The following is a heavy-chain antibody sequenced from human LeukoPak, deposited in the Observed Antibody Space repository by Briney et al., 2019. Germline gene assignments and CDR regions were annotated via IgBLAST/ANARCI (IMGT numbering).Heavy chain of an antibody. Sequence: ASVKVSCKASGYTFTGYYMHWVRQAPGQGLEWMGIINPSGGSTSYAQKFQGRVTMTRDTSTSTVYMELSSLRSEDTAVYYCAVNGYSGYDWIDAFDIWGQGTMVTVSS. CDR1: GYTFTGYY. CDR3: AVNGYSGYDWIDAFDI. J-gene: IGHJ3*02. V-gene: IGHV1-46*01. CDR2: INPSGGST. D-gene: IGHD5-12*01.